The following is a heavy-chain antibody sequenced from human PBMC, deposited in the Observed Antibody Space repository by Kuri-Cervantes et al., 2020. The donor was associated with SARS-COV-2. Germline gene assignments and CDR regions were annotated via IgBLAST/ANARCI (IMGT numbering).Heavy chain of an antibody. Sequence: GEFLKISCAASGFTFDDYGMSWVRQAPGKGLEWVSGINWNGGSTGYADSVKGRFTISRDNAKNSLYLQMNSLRAEDTALYYCARETNYDFWSGPIDYWGQGTLVTVSS. J-gene: IGHJ4*02. D-gene: IGHD3-3*01. CDR2: INWNGGST. CDR3: ARETNYDFWSGPIDY. CDR1: GFTFDDYG. V-gene: IGHV3-20*04.